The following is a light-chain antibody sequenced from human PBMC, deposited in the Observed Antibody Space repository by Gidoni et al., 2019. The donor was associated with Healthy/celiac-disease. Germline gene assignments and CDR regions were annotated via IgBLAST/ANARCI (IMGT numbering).Light chain of an antibody. J-gene: IGKJ2*01. CDR2: KAS. Sequence: DIQMTQYPSTLSASVGDRVTITCRASQSISSWLAWYQQKPGKAPKLLIYKASSLESGVPSRFSGSGSGTEFTLTISSLHPDDFATYYCQQYNSYPYTFGQGTKLEIK. V-gene: IGKV1-5*03. CDR3: QQYNSYPYT. CDR1: QSISSW.